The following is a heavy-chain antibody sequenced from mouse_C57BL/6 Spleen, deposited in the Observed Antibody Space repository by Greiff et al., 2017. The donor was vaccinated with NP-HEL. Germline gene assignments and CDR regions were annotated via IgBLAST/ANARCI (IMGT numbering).Heavy chain of an antibody. CDR1: GFNIKDYY. Sequence: VQLQQSGAELVKPGASVKLSCTASGFNIKDYYMHWVKQRTEQGLEWIGRIDPEDGETKYAPKFQGKATITADPSSNTAYLQLSSLTSEDTAVYYCAMYYYGSTYYAMDYWGQGTSVTVSS. CDR3: AMYYYGSTYYAMDY. CDR2: IDPEDGET. V-gene: IGHV14-2*01. D-gene: IGHD1-1*01. J-gene: IGHJ4*01.